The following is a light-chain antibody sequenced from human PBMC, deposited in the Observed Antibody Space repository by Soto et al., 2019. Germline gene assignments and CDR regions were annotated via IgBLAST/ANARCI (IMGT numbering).Light chain of an antibody. J-gene: IGKJ1*01. CDR1: QSVDSN. CDR3: QQYNDWPQT. CDR2: GAS. V-gene: IGKV3-15*01. Sequence: EIVMTQSPATLSVSPGERATLSCRASQSVDSNLAWYQQQPGQAPRLLIYGASTRATGLPAKYSGSGSGTEFTLTISSLQSEDFAVYYCQQYNDWPQTFGLGTKVEIK.